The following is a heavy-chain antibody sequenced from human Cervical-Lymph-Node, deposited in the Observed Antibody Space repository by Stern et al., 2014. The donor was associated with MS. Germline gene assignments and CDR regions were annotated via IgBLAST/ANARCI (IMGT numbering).Heavy chain of an antibody. D-gene: IGHD4-23*01. CDR1: GFTFSSSG. V-gene: IGHV3-33*01. CDR2: IYYDGSNR. CDR3: AREGGNTAEYFQH. J-gene: IGHJ1*01. Sequence: QVQLVESGGGVVQPGRSLRLSCAASGFTFSSSGMHWVRQAPGTGLEWLAIIYYDGSNRYYADSVKGRFTISRDNSKNTLYLQMNSLRAEDTAVYYCAREGGNTAEYFQHWGQGTLVTVSS.